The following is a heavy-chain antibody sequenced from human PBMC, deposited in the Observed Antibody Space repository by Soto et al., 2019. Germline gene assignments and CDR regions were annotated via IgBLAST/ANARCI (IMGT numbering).Heavy chain of an antibody. J-gene: IGHJ4*02. CDR1: GFTFSSYA. CDR3: AKSVYDSSGYYDY. Sequence: EVQLLESGGGLVQPGGSLRLSCAASGFTFSSYAISWVRQAPGKGLEWVSAISGSGGSTYYADSVKGRFTISRDNSKNTLYLQMNSLRAEDTAVYYCAKSVYDSSGYYDYWGQGTLVTVSS. V-gene: IGHV3-23*01. CDR2: ISGSGGST. D-gene: IGHD3-22*01.